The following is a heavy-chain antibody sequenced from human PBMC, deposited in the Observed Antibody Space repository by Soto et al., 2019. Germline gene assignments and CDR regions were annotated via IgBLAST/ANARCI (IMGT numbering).Heavy chain of an antibody. CDR2: ISAYNGNT. V-gene: IGHV1-18*01. CDR1: GYTFTSSG. D-gene: IGHD1-26*01. J-gene: IGHJ1*01. Sequence: QVQLVQSGAEVKKPGASVKVSCKASGYTFTSSGISWVRRAPGQGLEWRGWISAYNGNTHYAQQRQGGAPMTTDTXTSAAYVDLRGLRSDDTAGYYCARELGIVGATLHHWGQGTLVTASS. CDR3: ARELGIVGATLHH.